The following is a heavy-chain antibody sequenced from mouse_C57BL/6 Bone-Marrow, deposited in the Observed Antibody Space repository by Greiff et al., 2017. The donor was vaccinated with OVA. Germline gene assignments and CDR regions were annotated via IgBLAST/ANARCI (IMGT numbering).Heavy chain of an antibody. Sequence: QVQLQQSGAELARPGASVKLSCKASGYTFTSYGISWVKQSTGQGLEWIGEIYPRSGNTYYNEKFKGKATLTADKSSSTAYMELRSLTSEDSAVYFCARSLYYGSSYGYWGQGTTLTVSS. CDR3: ARSLYYGSSYGY. J-gene: IGHJ2*01. CDR2: IYPRSGNT. D-gene: IGHD1-1*01. CDR1: GYTFTSYG. V-gene: IGHV1-81*01.